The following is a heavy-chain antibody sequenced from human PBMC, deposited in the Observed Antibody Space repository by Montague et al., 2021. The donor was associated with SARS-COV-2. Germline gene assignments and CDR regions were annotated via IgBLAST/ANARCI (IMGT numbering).Heavy chain of an antibody. CDR2: IYYSGST. D-gene: IGHD6-19*01. Sequence: SETLSLTCTVSGGSISSYYWSWTRQPPGKGLEWIGYIYYSGSTNYNPSLTSRVTISVDTSKNQFSLKLSSVTAADTAVYYCARGSGWTGNAFDIWGQGTMVTVSS. J-gene: IGHJ3*02. CDR3: ARGSGWTGNAFDI. V-gene: IGHV4-59*01. CDR1: GGSISSYY.